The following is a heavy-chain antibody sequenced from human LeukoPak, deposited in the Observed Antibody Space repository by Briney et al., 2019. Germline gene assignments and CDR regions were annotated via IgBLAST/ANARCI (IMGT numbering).Heavy chain of an antibody. Sequence: ASVKVSCKASGYTFTSYGISWVRQAPGQGLEWMGWLSAYNGNTNYAQKFQGRVTMTTDASTSTAYVELRSLRSDDTAVYYCARVASSGYYGGALDIWGQGTMVTVS. CDR1: GYTFTSYG. D-gene: IGHD3-22*01. V-gene: IGHV1-18*01. J-gene: IGHJ3*02. CDR2: LSAYNGNT. CDR3: ARVASSGYYGGALDI.